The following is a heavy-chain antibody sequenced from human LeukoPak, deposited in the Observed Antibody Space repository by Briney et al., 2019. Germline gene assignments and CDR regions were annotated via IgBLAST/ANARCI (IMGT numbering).Heavy chain of an antibody. J-gene: IGHJ4*02. D-gene: IGHD6-13*01. V-gene: IGHV3-23*01. CDR3: AKDPGLGAADDY. CDR1: GFTFSNYA. Sequence: GGSLRLSCAASGFTFSNYAMSCARQAPGKGLEWVSAISGSGGSTSYADSVKGRFTISRDNSKNTIYLQMNSLRADDTAVYYCAKDPGLGAADDYWGQGTLVTVSS. CDR2: ISGSGGST.